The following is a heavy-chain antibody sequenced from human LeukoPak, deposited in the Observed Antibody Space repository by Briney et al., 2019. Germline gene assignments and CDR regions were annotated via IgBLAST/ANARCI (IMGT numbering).Heavy chain of an antibody. CDR1: GFTFSSYS. Sequence: GGSLRLSCAASGFTFSSYSMNWVRQAPGKGLEWVSYISSSSSTIYYADSVKGRFTISRDNAKNSPYLQMNSLRAEDTAVYYCARDPVQQLDTFDAFDIWGQGTMVTVSS. D-gene: IGHD6-13*01. CDR2: ISSSSSTI. V-gene: IGHV3-48*04. CDR3: ARDPVQQLDTFDAFDI. J-gene: IGHJ3*02.